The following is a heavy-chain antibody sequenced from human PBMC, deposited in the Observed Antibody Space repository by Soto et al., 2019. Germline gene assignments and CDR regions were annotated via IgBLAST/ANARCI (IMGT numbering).Heavy chain of an antibody. D-gene: IGHD3-3*01. J-gene: IGHJ3*02. CDR3: ARTNDFWSGTLRHDAFDI. Sequence: QVQLQESGPGLVKPSETLSLTCAVSGGSVSSGSYYWSWIRQPPGKGLEWIGSFYSSGSTTYNPSLASLVTISVDPSKNQFSLNLISVTAADTAVYYCARTNDFWSGTLRHDAFDIWGQGTRVTVSS. V-gene: IGHV4-61*01. CDR1: GGSVSSGSYY. CDR2: FYSSGST.